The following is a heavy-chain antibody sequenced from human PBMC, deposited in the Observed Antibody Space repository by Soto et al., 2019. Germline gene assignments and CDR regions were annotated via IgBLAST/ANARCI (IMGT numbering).Heavy chain of an antibody. D-gene: IGHD3-10*01. CDR3: ARDRDVSGLWYYYYGMDV. CDR2: IWYDGSNK. J-gene: IGHJ6*02. CDR1: GFTFSSYG. Sequence: GGSLRLSCAASGFTFSSYGMHWVRQAPGKGLEWVAVIWYDGSNKYYADSVKGRFTISRDNSKNTLYLQMNSLRAEDTAVYYCARDRDVSGLWYYYYGMDVWGQGTTVTVSS. V-gene: IGHV3-30*19.